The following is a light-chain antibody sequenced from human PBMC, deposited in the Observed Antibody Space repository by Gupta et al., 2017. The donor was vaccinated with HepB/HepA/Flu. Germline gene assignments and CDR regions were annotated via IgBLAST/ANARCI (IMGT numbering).Light chain of an antibody. CDR3: QVWDSSSDHPVV. V-gene: IGLV3-21*02. Sequence: SYALTQPPSESVGPGQTVRINRGGNNIGSKSVHWYQQKPGQAPGLVVYDDNDRPSGIPERFSGSNSGNTATLTISRVEAGDEADYYCQVWDSSSDHPVVFGGGTKLTVL. CDR2: DDN. J-gene: IGLJ2*01. CDR1: NIGSKS.